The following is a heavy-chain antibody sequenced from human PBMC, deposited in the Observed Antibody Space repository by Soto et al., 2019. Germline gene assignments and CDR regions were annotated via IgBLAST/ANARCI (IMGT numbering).Heavy chain of an antibody. J-gene: IGHJ6*02. V-gene: IGHV3-21*01. CDR1: GFTFSSYS. CDR3: ARDRETTMIVVVIPLGMDV. CDR2: ISSSSSYI. Sequence: GGSLRLSCAASGFTFSSYSMNWVRQAPGKGLEWVSSISSSSSYIYYADSVKGRFTISRDNAKNSMYLQMNSLRAEDTAVYYGARDRETTMIVVVIPLGMDVWGQGTTVTVSS. D-gene: IGHD3-22*01.